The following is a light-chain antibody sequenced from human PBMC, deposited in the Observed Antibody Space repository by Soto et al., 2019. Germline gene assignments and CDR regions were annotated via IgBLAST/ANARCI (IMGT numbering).Light chain of an antibody. CDR1: NSGLGIYNL. CDR3: CTYAGPTTSVL. CDR2: EVT. V-gene: IGLV2-23*02. J-gene: IGLJ3*02. Sequence: QSALTQPASVSGSPGQSITISCTGTNSGLGIYNLVSWYQQHPGKVPKVIIYEVTKRPSGISDRFSGSKSGNTASLPISGLQAEDEADYYCCTYAGPTTSVLFGGGTPLTVL.